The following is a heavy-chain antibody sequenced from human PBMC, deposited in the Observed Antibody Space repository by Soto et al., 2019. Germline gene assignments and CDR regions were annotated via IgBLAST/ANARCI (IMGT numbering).Heavy chain of an antibody. CDR1: GYTFTSYG. Sequence: ASVKVSCKASGYTFTSYGISWVRQAPGQGLERMGWISAYNGNTNYAQKLQGRVTMTTDTSTSTAYMEQRSLRSDDTAVYYCARLIAAAGVTLYYYYYYGMDVWGQGTTVTVSS. V-gene: IGHV1-18*04. J-gene: IGHJ6*02. CDR3: ARLIAAAGVTLYYYYYYGMDV. CDR2: ISAYNGNT. D-gene: IGHD6-13*01.